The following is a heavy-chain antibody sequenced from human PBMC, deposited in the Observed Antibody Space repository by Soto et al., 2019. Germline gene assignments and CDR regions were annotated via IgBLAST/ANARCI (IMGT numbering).Heavy chain of an antibody. CDR2: IIPIFGTA. Sequence: QVQLVQSGAEVKKPGSSVKVSCKASGGTFSSYAISWVRQAPGQGLEWMGGIIPIFGTANYAQKLQGRVTITADESTSTAYMELSSLRSEDTAVYYCARWLGATRHYYYYYGMDVWGQGTTVTVSS. V-gene: IGHV1-69*01. J-gene: IGHJ6*02. CDR3: ARWLGATRHYYYYYGMDV. D-gene: IGHD1-26*01. CDR1: GGTFSSYA.